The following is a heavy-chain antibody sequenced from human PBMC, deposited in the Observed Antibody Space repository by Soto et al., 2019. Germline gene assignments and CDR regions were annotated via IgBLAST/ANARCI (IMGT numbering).Heavy chain of an antibody. CDR3: ARDYGGDIDY. CDR2: IYYSGST. D-gene: IGHD2-21*01. V-gene: IGHV4-31*11. Sequence: PSETLSLTCAVYGGSFSGYYWSWIRQHPGKGLEWIGYIYYSGSTYYNPSLKSRVTISVDTSKNQFSLKLSSVTAADTAVYYCARDYGGDIDYWGQGTLVTVSS. J-gene: IGHJ4*02. CDR1: GGSFSGYY.